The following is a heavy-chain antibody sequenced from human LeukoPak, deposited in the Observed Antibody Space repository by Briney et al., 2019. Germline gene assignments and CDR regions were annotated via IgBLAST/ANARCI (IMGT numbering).Heavy chain of an antibody. Sequence: GGSLRLSCAASGFTFSSYGMHWVRQAPGKGLEWVAVISYDGSNKYYADSVKGRFTISRDNSKDTLYLQMNSLRAEDTAVYYCANPWVNWGQGTLVTVSS. CDR3: ANPWVN. V-gene: IGHV3-30*18. D-gene: IGHD2-21*01. CDR2: ISYDGSNK. J-gene: IGHJ4*02. CDR1: GFTFSSYG.